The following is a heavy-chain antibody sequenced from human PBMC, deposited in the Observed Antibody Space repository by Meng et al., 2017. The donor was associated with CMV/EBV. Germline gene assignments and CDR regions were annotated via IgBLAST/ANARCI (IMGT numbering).Heavy chain of an antibody. D-gene: IGHD5-18*01. CDR1: GGSISSSSYY. J-gene: IGHJ6*02. CDR3: ARVDTADNYYYYYYYGMDI. CDR2: IYYSGST. V-gene: IGHV4-39*07. Sequence: LSPACTVSGGSISSSSYYWGWLRQPPGKGLEWIGSIYYSGSTYYNPSLKSRVTISVDTSQNQFSLKLSSVTAADTAVYYCARVDTADNYYYYYYYGMDIWGQGTTVTVSS.